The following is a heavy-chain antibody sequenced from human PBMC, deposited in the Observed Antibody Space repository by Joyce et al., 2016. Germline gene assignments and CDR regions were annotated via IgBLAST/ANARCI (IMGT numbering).Heavy chain of an antibody. CDR3: ARGRGATIGRDLQF. CDR2: IIPIFATT. J-gene: IGHJ1*01. D-gene: IGHD5-24*01. CDR1: GGTFSSQT. V-gene: IGHV1-69*01. Sequence: QVFLEQSGAEVKKPGSSVKVSCKASGGTFSSQTINWLRQAPGQGLEGMGGIIPIFATTNYAQKCQGRGAITADDSTATTSLELSSLRSDDTAVYYCARGRGATIGRDLQFWGQGTRLTVSS.